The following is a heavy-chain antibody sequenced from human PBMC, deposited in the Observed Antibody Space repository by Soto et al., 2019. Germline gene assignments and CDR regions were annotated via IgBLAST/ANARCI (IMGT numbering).Heavy chain of an antibody. D-gene: IGHD3-16*01. CDR3: ARLRRDWGDAFDL. Sequence: QVQLVQSGADVKKPGSSVTVSCKTSGGPFGSSAISWVRQAPAQGLEWMGEIIPVFDKANYAQNFQGRLTIAADEPTGTVSMQLSSLRSADTAVYFGARLRRDWGDAFDLWGLWTSVTVSS. CDR1: GGPFGSSA. V-gene: IGHV1-69*01. J-gene: IGHJ3*01. CDR2: IIPVFDKA.